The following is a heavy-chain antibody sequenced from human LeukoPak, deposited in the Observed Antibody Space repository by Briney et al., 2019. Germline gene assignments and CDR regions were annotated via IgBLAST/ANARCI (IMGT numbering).Heavy chain of an antibody. Sequence: GRSLRLSCAASGFAFSTYGIHWVRQAQGKGLEWVTVIWFDGSHKFYADSVKGRFTISRDNSKNTLYLQMNSLRVEDTAVYYCAKDRGVGATMGFDYWGQGTLVTVSS. CDR1: GFAFSTYG. CDR3: AKDRGVGATMGFDY. D-gene: IGHD1-26*01. J-gene: IGHJ4*02. CDR2: IWFDGSHK. V-gene: IGHV3-33*06.